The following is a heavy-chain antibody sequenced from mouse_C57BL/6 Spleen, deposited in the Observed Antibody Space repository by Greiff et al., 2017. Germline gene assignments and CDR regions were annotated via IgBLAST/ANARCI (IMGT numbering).Heavy chain of an antibody. CDR1: GYTFTSYW. CDR2: INPSNGGT. CDR3: ASASRMITTKAIDY. V-gene: IGHV1-53*01. Sequence: QVQLQQPGTELVKPGASVKLSCKASGYTFTSYWMHWVKQRPGQGLEWIGNINPSNGGTNYNEKFKSKATLTVDKSSSTAYMQLSSLTSADSAVYDCASASRMITTKAIDYWGQGTSVTVSS. J-gene: IGHJ4*01. D-gene: IGHD2-3*01.